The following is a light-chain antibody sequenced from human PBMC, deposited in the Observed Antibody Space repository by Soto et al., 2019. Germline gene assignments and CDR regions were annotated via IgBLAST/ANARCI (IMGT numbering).Light chain of an antibody. CDR1: SSDIGVYDY. CDR2: DVT. V-gene: IGLV2-8*01. J-gene: IGLJ2*01. CDR3: GSYAGTKNFVV. Sequence: QSVLTQPASVSGSPGQSVTISCTGTSSDIGVYDYVSWYQRHPGKAPKLVIYDVTKRPSGVPDRFSGSKSGNTASLTVSGLQAEDEADYFCGSYAGTKNFVVFGGGTKLTVL.